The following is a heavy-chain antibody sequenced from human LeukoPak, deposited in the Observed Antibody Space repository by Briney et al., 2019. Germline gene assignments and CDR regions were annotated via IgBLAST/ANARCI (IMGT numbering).Heavy chain of an antibody. CDR1: GYSISSGYY. CDR2: IYHSGST. D-gene: IGHD3-10*01. V-gene: IGHV4-38-2*02. J-gene: IGHJ4*02. CDR3: ARARLLVRGVIYFDY. Sequence: SETLSLTCTVSGYSISSGYYWGWIRQPPGRGLEWIGSIYHSGSTYYNPSLKSRVTTSVDTSKNQFSLKLSSVTAADTAVYYCARARLLVRGVIYFDYWGQGTLVTVSS.